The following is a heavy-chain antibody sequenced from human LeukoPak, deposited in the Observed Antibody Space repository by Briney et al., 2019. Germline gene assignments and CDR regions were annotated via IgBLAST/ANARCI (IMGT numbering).Heavy chain of an antibody. D-gene: IGHD2-21*02. CDR1: GGSISSYY. Sequence: SETLSLTCTVSGGSISSYYWSWIRQPPGKGLEWIGYIYYSGSTNYNPSLKSRVTISIDTSKNQFSLKLSSVTAADTAVCYCARLGAPAYCGGDCYRYYFDYWGQGTLVTVSS. CDR2: IYYSGST. J-gene: IGHJ4*02. CDR3: ARLGAPAYCGGDCYRYYFDY. V-gene: IGHV4-59*08.